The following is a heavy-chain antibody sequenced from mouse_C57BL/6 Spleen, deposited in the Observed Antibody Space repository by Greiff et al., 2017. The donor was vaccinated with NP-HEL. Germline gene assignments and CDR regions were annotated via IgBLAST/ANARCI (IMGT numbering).Heavy chain of an antibody. V-gene: IGHV1-5*01. D-gene: IGHD1-1*01. Sequence: VQLQQSGTVLARPGASVKMSCKTSGYTFTSYWMHWVKQRPGQGLEWIGAIYPGNSDTGYNQKFKGKAKLTAVTSASTAYRELSSLTNEDSAVYYCTRNYGSSGAMDYWGQGTSVTVSS. CDR1: GYTFTSYW. CDR3: TRNYGSSGAMDY. CDR2: IYPGNSDT. J-gene: IGHJ4*01.